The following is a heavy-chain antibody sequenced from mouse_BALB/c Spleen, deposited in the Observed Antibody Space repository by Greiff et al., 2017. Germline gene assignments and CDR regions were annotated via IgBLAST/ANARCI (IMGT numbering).Heavy chain of an antibody. Sequence: EVQLQQSGAELVKPGASVKLSCTASGFNIKDTYMHWVKQRPEQGLEWIGRIDPANGNTKYDPKFQGKATITADTSSNTAYLQLSSLTSEDTAVYYCARGGYYGPWFAYWGQGTLVTVSA. V-gene: IGHV14-3*02. CDR2: IDPANGNT. CDR1: GFNIKDTY. J-gene: IGHJ3*01. D-gene: IGHD1-1*01. CDR3: ARGGYYGPWFAY.